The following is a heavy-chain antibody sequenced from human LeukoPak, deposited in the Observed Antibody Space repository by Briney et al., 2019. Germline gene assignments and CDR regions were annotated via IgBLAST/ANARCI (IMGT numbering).Heavy chain of an antibody. D-gene: IGHD2-2*01. CDR3: ARDYCSSTSCLFDY. CDR2: INPNSGDT. V-gene: IGHV1-2*06. J-gene: IGHJ4*02. CDR1: GYTFTGYH. Sequence: ASVKVSYKASGYTFTGYHMHWVRQAPGQGLEWMGRINPNSGDTNCAQKFQGRVTMTRDTSISTAYMELSRLRSDDTAVYYCARDYCSSTSCLFDYWGQGTLVTVSS.